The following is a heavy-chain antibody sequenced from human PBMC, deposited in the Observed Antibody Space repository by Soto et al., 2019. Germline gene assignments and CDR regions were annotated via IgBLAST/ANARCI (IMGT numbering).Heavy chain of an antibody. CDR1: GFTFISYA. J-gene: IGHJ4*02. CDR2: ISGSAGST. CDR3: AKQGSSVFLARPSSYPVDY. V-gene: IGHV3-23*01. D-gene: IGHD6-6*01. Sequence: GGSLRLSCAASGFTFISYAMSWVRQAPGKGLEWVSAISGSAGSTYYADSVKGRFTISRDNSKNTLYLQMNSLRAEDTAVYYCAKQGSSVFLARPSSYPVDYWGQGTLVTVSS.